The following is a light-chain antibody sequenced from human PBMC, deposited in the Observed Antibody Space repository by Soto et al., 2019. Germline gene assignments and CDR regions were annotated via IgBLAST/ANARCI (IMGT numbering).Light chain of an antibody. CDR3: PQSKNAPFT. Sequence: DIQMTQSPSSLSVSIGDSITITCRASQNIGTSLNWYQMKLGRAPKLLIYSAATLQSGVPSRFSGGGCRTDCSLTIKNLQTDDFATYSCPQSKNAPFTFGMGTMLEIK. CDR1: QNIGTS. J-gene: IGKJ2*01. CDR2: SAA. V-gene: IGKV1-39*01.